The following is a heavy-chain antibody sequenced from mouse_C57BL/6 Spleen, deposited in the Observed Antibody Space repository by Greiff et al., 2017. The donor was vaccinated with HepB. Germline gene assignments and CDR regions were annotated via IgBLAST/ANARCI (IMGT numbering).Heavy chain of an antibody. CDR1: GYTFTSYW. J-gene: IGHJ4*01. D-gene: IGHD2-1*01. CDR2: IDPSDSYT. V-gene: IGHV1-50*01. Sequence: QVQLQQPGAELVKPGASVKLSCKASGYTFTSYWMQWVKQRPGQGLEWIGEIDPSDSYTNYNQKFKGKATLTVDTSSSTAYMQLSSLTSEDSAVYYCAREGRGDGNYEDAMDYWGQVTSVTVSS. CDR3: AREGRGDGNYEDAMDY.